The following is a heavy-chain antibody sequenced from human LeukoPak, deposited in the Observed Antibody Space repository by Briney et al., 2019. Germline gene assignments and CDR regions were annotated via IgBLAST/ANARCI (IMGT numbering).Heavy chain of an antibody. J-gene: IGHJ4*02. V-gene: IGHV3-48*03. D-gene: IGHD4-17*01. CDR3: AREHGDWFDY. Sequence: GGSLRLSCAASGFTFSSYEMNWVRQAPGKGLEWVSYIGTSGSTMYYADSVKGRFTFSRDNAKNSLFLQMNSLRVADTAVYYCAREHGDWFDYWGQGTLVTVSS. CDR1: GFTFSSYE. CDR2: IGTSGSTM.